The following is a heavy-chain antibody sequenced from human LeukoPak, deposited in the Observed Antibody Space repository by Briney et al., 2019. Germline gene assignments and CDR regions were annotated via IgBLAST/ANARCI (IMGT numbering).Heavy chain of an antibody. Sequence: SGTLSLTCTVSGDSITSSRWWSWIRQSPGKGLEWIGNTYHSDYTNYNPSLKGRATISVDTSKNQFSLKLSSVTAADTAVYYCARVGGGDMITFGGVVDYWGQGTLVTVSS. CDR3: ARVGGGDMITFGGVVDY. J-gene: IGHJ4*02. V-gene: IGHV4-4*02. CDR1: GDSITSSRW. CDR2: TYHSDYT. D-gene: IGHD3-16*01.